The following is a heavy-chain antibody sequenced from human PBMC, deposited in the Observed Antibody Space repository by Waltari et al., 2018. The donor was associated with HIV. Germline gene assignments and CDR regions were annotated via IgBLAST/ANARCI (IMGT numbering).Heavy chain of an antibody. J-gene: IGHJ5*02. CDR1: GGSFTSPF. CDR2: IDHRGYV. D-gene: IGHD3-9*01. V-gene: IGHV4-34*01. Sequence: QVHLQQWGAGLLKPSETLSLTCAVYGGSFTSPFWGWIRQPPGKGLDWIGEIDHRGYVNYNLSLRGRVSMSVDTSKNQFSLKLKFVTAADTAVYYCARHDKLTDYPNWFDPWSQGTLVTVSS. CDR3: ARHDKLTDYPNWFDP.